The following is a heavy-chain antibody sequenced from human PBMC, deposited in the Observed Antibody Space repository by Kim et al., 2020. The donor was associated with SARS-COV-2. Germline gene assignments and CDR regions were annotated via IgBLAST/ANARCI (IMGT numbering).Heavy chain of an antibody. CDR1: GFTFSSYW. D-gene: IGHD6-13*01. CDR2: IKQDGSEK. V-gene: IGHV3-7*03. Sequence: GGSLRLSCAASGFTFSSYWMSWVRQAPGKGLEWVANIKQDGSEKYYVDSVKGRFTISRDNAKNSLYLQMNSLRAEDTAVYYCARDPYSSSWYPGIAVAGLSRGPLAGLREVDYWGQGTLVTVSS. J-gene: IGHJ4*02. CDR3: ARDPYSSSWYPGIAVAGLSRGPLAGLREVDY.